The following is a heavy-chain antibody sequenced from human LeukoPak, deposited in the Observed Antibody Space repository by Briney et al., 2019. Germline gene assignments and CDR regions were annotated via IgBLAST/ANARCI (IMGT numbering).Heavy chain of an antibody. J-gene: IGHJ4*02. CDR1: GFIFSTYD. D-gene: IGHD6-19*01. Sequence: GGSLRLSCAASGFIFSTYDMHWVRQATGKGLEWVSAIGTAGDTYYAGSVKGRFTISRENAKNSMYLQVNSLRDGDTAVYYCARAQYSSGWYRFDYWGQGTLVTVSS. CDR3: ARAQYSSGWYRFDY. V-gene: IGHV3-13*04. CDR2: IGTAGDT.